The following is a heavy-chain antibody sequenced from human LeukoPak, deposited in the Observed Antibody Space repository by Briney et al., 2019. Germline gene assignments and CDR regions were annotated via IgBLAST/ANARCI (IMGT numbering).Heavy chain of an antibody. D-gene: IGHD2-15*01. CDR1: GFTFSSYG. CDR2: IGYIESNI. Sequence: GGSLRLSCAASGFTFSSYGMHWVRQAPGKGLEWVAFIGYIESNIHYADSVKGRFTISRDNAKNSLYLQMNSLRAEDTAVYYCARGADIVVVVAATDYWGQGTLVTVSS. CDR3: ARGADIVVVVAATDY. J-gene: IGHJ4*02. V-gene: IGHV3-30*02.